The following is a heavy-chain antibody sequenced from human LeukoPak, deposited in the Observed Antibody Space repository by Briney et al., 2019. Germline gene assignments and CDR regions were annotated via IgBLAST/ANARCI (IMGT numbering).Heavy chain of an antibody. Sequence: SGTLSLTCAVSGGSISSSNWWSWVRQPPGKGLEWIGEIYHSGSTNYNPSLKSRVTISVDKSKNQFSLKLSSVTAADTAVYYCASQGRYFDWLDAFDIWGQGTMVTVSS. CDR2: IYHSGST. CDR3: ASQGRYFDWLDAFDI. D-gene: IGHD3-9*01. J-gene: IGHJ3*02. V-gene: IGHV4-4*02. CDR1: GGSISSSNW.